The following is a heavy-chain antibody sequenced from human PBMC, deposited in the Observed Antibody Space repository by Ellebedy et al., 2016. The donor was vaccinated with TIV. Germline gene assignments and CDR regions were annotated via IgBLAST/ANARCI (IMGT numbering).Heavy chain of an antibody. J-gene: IGHJ4*02. CDR2: ISAYNGNT. Sequence: AASVKVSCKASGYTFTSYGITWVRQAPGQGLEWMGWISAYNGNTNYAQKLQGRVTMTTDTSTTTAYLELRSLTSDETVVYYCERSPTALHHYVSSAYYDHWGPGTLVTVSS. V-gene: IGHV1-18*01. D-gene: IGHD3-22*01. CDR3: ERSPTALHHYVSSAYYDH. CDR1: GYTFTSYG.